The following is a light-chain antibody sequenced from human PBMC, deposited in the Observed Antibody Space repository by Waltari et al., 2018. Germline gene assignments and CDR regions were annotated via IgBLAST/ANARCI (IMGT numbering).Light chain of an antibody. CDR1: QSLVHSDGKTY. V-gene: IGKV2-30*02. J-gene: IGKJ1*01. Sequence: DVVMTQSPLSLTVTLGQPVTISCRSIQSLVHSDGKTYLNWFHQRPGQSPRRLIYKVFNRESGVPDRFSGSGSGTDFTLKISRVEAEDVGTYYCMQATQWPLTFGQGTKVEIK. CDR3: MQATQWPLT. CDR2: KVF.